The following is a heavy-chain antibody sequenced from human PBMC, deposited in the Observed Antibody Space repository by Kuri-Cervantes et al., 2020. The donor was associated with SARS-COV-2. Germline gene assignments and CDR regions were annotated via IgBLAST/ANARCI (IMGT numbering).Heavy chain of an antibody. CDR2: ISYEGSNK. CDR3: ARDRVGVHDS. Sequence: GESLKISCAASGFTFSRYAMHWVRQAPGKGLEWVAVISYEGSNKDYTASGKGRFTISRDNSQNTLYLQMKSLRTEDTALYYCARDRVGVHDSWGQGTLVTVSS. J-gene: IGHJ4*02. CDR1: GFTFSRYA. V-gene: IGHV3-30-3*01. D-gene: IGHD2-21*01.